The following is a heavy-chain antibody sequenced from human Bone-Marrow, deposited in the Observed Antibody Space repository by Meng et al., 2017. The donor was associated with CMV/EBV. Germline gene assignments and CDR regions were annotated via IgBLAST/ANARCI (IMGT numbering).Heavy chain of an antibody. CDR3: ARHRVVPAAMGPKHYYYGMDV. CDR1: GFTFSSYW. V-gene: IGHV3-7*01. D-gene: IGHD2-2*01. Sequence: GGSLRLSCAASGFTFSSYWMSWVRQAPGKGLEWVANIKQDGSEKYYVDSVKGRFTISRDNAKNSLYLQMNSLRAEDTAVYYCARHRVVPAAMGPKHYYYGMDVWGQGTTVAASS. CDR2: IKQDGSEK. J-gene: IGHJ6*02.